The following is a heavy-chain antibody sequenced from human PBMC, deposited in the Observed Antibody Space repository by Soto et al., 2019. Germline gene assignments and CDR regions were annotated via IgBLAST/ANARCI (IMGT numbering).Heavy chain of an antibody. D-gene: IGHD6-13*01. Sequence: GASVKVSCKASGYTFTSYDINWVRQATGQGLEWMGWMNPNSGNTGYAQKFQGRVTMTRNTSISTAYMELSSLRSGDTAVYYCARGPIAVSYSSSWTGPVAYWGQGTLVTVSS. CDR2: MNPNSGNT. CDR3: ARGPIAVSYSSSWTGPVAY. V-gene: IGHV1-8*01. CDR1: GYTFTSYD. J-gene: IGHJ4*02.